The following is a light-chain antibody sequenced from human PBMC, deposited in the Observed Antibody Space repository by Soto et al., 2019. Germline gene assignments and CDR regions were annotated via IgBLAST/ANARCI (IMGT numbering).Light chain of an antibody. CDR1: QSLLQSNGFNY. Sequence: EIVMTQSPLSLPVTPVEPASISCRSRQSLLQSNGFNYLDWYLQKPGQSPQLLIYMGSNRASGVPDRFSGSGSCTDFTVRISRAEAEAVGVYYCMQAVQTPWTFGKGTKVE. CDR3: MQAVQTPWT. J-gene: IGKJ1*01. CDR2: MGS. V-gene: IGKV2-28*01.